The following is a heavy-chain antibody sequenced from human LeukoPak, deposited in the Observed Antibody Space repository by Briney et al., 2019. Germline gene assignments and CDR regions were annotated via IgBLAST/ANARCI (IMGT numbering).Heavy chain of an antibody. Sequence: GGSLRLSCAASGFTFSSYWMHWVRHAPGKGLVWVSRINSDGSSTSYADSVKGRFTISRDNAKNTLYLQMNSLRAEDTAVYYCARDPKLYYYYYGMDVWGQGTTVTVSS. J-gene: IGHJ6*02. D-gene: IGHD5-24*01. CDR1: GFTFSSYW. CDR2: INSDGSST. CDR3: ARDPKLYYYYYGMDV. V-gene: IGHV3-74*01.